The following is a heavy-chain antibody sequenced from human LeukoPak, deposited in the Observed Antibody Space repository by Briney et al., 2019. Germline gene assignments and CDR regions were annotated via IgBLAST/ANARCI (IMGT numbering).Heavy chain of an antibody. CDR3: ASRGDYFWFDP. D-gene: IGHD4-17*01. J-gene: IGHJ5*02. CDR1: GFIFSHYT. V-gene: IGHV3-7*05. CDR2: IRQDGSEK. Sequence: GGSLRLSCAASGFIFSHYTMSWVRQAPGKGLEWVANIRQDGSEKYYVDSVKGRFTISRDNAKNSLYLQMNSLRADDTAVYYCASRGDYFWFDPWGQGTLVTVSS.